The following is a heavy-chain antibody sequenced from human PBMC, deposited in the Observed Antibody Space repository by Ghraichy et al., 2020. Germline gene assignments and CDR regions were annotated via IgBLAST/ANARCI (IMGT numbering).Heavy chain of an antibody. CDR3: ARVYYGIYYFDY. CDR2: ISGSGGST. Sequence: GGSLRLSCAASGFTFSSYAMSWVRQAPGKGLEWVSAISGSGGSTYYADSVKGRFTISRDNSKNTLYLQMNSLRAEDTALYYCARVYYGIYYFDYWGQGTLVTVSS. J-gene: IGHJ4*02. V-gene: IGHV3-23*01. D-gene: IGHD3-10*01. CDR1: GFTFSSYA.